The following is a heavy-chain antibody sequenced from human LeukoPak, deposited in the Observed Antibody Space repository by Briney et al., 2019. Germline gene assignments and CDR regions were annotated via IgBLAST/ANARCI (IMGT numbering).Heavy chain of an antibody. CDR3: AKGGSYRSQPYFDY. J-gene: IGHJ4*02. Sequence: GGSLRLSCAASGFTFSNKSMNWVRQAPGKGLEWVSAISAGGGSTYYADSVKGRFTISRDNSKNTLYLQMNSLRAEDTAVYYCAKGGSYRSQPYFDYWGQGTPVTVSS. CDR1: GFTFSNKS. V-gene: IGHV3-23*01. D-gene: IGHD3-16*02. CDR2: ISAGGGST.